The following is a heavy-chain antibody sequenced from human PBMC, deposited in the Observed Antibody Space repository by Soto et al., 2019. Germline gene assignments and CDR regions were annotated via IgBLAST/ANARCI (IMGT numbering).Heavy chain of an antibody. Sequence: SETLSLTCTVSGGSISSYYWSWIRQPPGKGLEWIGYIYYSGSTNYNPSLKSRVTISVDTSKNQFSLKLSSVTAADTAVYYCGKSFCSGGSCQHFDYWGQGTLVTVSS. J-gene: IGHJ4*02. CDR2: IYYSGST. CDR1: GGSISSYY. CDR3: GKSFCSGGSCQHFDY. D-gene: IGHD2-15*01. V-gene: IGHV4-59*08.